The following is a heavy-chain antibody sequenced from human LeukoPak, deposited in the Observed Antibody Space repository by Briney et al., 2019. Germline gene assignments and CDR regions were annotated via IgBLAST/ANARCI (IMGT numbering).Heavy chain of an antibody. J-gene: IGHJ2*01. CDR1: GYTFTSYG. Sequence: APVKVSCKASGYTFTSYGISWVRQAPGQGLEWMGWISAYNGNTNYAQKLQGRVTMTTDTSTSTAYMELRSLRSDDTAVYYCARGGYCSGGNCYYPLYWYFDLWGRGTLVTVSS. CDR3: ARGGYCSGGNCYYPLYWYFDL. CDR2: ISAYNGNT. V-gene: IGHV1-18*04. D-gene: IGHD2-15*01.